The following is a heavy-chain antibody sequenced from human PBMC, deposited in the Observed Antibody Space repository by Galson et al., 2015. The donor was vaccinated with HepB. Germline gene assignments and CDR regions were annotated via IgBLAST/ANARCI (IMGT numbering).Heavy chain of an antibody. D-gene: IGHD3-10*01. V-gene: IGHV3-30-3*01. J-gene: IGHJ5*02. CDR3: ARGPGASKGSWFDP. CDR1: GFTFSSYA. CDR2: ISYDGSNK. Sequence: SLRLSCAASGFTFSSYAMHWVRQAPGKGLEWVAVISYDGSNKYYADSVKGRFTISRDNSKNTLYLQMNSLRAEDTAVYYCARGPGASKGSWFDPWGQGTLVTVSS.